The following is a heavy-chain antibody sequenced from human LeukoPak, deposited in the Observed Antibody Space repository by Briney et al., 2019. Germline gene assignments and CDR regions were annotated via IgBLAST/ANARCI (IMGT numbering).Heavy chain of an antibody. D-gene: IGHD5-24*01. J-gene: IGHJ4*02. CDR2: IYYSGST. CDR3: ASHSVATISFDY. V-gene: IGHV4-39*01. CDR1: GGSISSSSYY. Sequence: SETLSLTCTVSGGSISSSSYYWGWIRQPPGKGLEWIGSIYYSGSTYYNPSLKSRVTISVDTSKNQFSLKLSSVTAADTAVYYCASHSVATISFDYWGQGTLVTVSS.